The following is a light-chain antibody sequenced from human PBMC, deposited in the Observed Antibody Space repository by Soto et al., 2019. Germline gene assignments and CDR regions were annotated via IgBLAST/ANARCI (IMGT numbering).Light chain of an antibody. CDR2: DVS. J-gene: IGKJ1*01. CDR3: QQYTTSSWT. CDR1: QGVTTN. V-gene: IGKV3-15*01. Sequence: EIVMTQSPGTLSVSPGERATLSCRAGQGVTTNFAWYQQKSGQSPRLLIYDVSIRATGVPARFSGTGSETDFTLTISGLQSEDFAVYYCQQYTTSSWTFGQGTKVDIK.